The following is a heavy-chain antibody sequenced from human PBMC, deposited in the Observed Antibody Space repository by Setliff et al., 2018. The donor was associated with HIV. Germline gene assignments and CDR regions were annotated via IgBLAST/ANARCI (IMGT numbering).Heavy chain of an antibody. Sequence: GVLRLSCAASAFTFTKAWMSWVRQAPGKGLEWVSVIYAGGNTYYADSVKGRFTISRDSSRNTLYLQMNSLTVEDTAVYYCATAPQRCSGALCSPLSLNYWGPGTLVTVSS. CDR2: IYAGGNT. J-gene: IGHJ4*02. D-gene: IGHD2-15*01. CDR1: AFTFTKAW. CDR3: ATAPQRCSGALCSPLSLNY. V-gene: IGHV3-53*01.